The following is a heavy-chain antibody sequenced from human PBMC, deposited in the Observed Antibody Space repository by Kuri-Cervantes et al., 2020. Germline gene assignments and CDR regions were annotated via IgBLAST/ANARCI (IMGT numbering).Heavy chain of an antibody. CDR3: ARAVAAPYYFDY. CDR1: GYTFTSYD. CDR2: MNPNSGNT. J-gene: IGHJ4*02. V-gene: IGHV1-8*02. D-gene: IGHD6-19*01. Sequence: ASVKVSCKASGYTFTSYDINWVRQATGQGLEWMGWMNPNSGNTGYAQKFQGRVTMTRNTSISTAYMELSRLRSDDTALYYCARAVAAPYYFDYWGQGTLVTVSS.